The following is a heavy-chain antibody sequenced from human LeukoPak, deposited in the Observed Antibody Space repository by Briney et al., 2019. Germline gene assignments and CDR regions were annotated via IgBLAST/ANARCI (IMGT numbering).Heavy chain of an antibody. CDR3: ARGPDRY. D-gene: IGHD1-14*01. Sequence: NPSETLSLTCAVYGVSFSGYYWSWIRQPPGKGLEWIGEINHSGSTNYNPSLKSRVTISVDTSKNQFSLKLSSVTAADTAVYYCARGPDRYWGQGTLVTVSS. J-gene: IGHJ4*02. V-gene: IGHV4-34*01. CDR1: GVSFSGYY. CDR2: INHSGST.